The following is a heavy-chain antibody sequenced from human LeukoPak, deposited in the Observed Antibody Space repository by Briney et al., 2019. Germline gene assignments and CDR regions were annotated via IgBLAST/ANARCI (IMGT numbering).Heavy chain of an antibody. D-gene: IGHD6-19*01. V-gene: IGHV4-59*11. CDR1: GASISSHY. J-gene: IGHJ6*04. Sequence: SETLSLTCTVSGASISSHYWSWIRQPPGKGLEWIGYIYHGGFTNFNPSLKSRVTMSVDTSRNQVSLRLTSVTAADTAVYYCARDSAGDASGWYSDVWGKGTTVTVSS. CDR2: IYHGGFT. CDR3: ARDSAGDASGWYSDV.